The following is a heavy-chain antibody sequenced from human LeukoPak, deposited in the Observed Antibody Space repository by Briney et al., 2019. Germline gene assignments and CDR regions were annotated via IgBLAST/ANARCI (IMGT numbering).Heavy chain of an antibody. CDR1: GGSISSSSYY. CDR3: ARDQYGSGNWFDP. Sequence: SETLSLTCTVSGGSISSSSYYWGWIRQPPGKGLEWIGSIYYSGSTYYNPSLKSRVTISVDTSKNQFSLKLSSVTAADTAVYYCARDQYGSGNWFDPWGQGTLVTVSS. D-gene: IGHD3-10*01. V-gene: IGHV4-39*07. CDR2: IYYSGST. J-gene: IGHJ5*02.